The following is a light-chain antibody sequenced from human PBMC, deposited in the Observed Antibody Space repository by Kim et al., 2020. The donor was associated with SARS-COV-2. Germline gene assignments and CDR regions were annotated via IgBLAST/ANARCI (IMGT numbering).Light chain of an antibody. CDR1: SSNIGAGYD. CDR3: QSYDSSRSGWV. V-gene: IGLV1-40*01. Sequence: QSVLTQPPSVSGAPGQRVTISCTGSSSNIGAGYDVHWYQQLPGTAPKLLIYGNSKRPSGVPDRFSGSKSGTSASLAITGLQAEDEADYYCQSYDSSRSGWVFGGGTQLTVL. CDR2: GNS. J-gene: IGLJ3*02.